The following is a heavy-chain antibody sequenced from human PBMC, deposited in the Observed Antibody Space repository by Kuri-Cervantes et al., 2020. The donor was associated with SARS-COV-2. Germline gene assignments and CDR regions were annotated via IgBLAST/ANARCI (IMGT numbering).Heavy chain of an antibody. CDR2: IYTSGST. Sequence: CTVPGGSISSSSYYWSWIRQPAGKGLEWIGRIYTSGSTNYNPSLKSRVTISVDTSKNQFSLKLSSVTAADTAVYYCARGGRTRNSYYFDYWGQGTLVTVSS. CDR3: ARGGRTRNSYYFDY. D-gene: IGHD3-10*01. CDR1: GGSISSSSYY. V-gene: IGHV4-61*02. J-gene: IGHJ4*02.